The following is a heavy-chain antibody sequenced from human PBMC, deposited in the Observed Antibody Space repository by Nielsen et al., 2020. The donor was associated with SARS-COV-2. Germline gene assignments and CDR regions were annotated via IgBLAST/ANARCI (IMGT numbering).Heavy chain of an antibody. Sequence: ASVKVSCKASGYTLSSYGISWVRQAPGQGLEWMGWISGYNGNTNYAQKFQGRVTMTRDTSISAVYMEVKSLTSDDTALYFCARDPFVQGWYALDYWGQGTLVTVSS. J-gene: IGHJ4*02. CDR3: ARDPFVQGWYALDY. CDR2: ISGYNGNT. D-gene: IGHD3-16*01. CDR1: GYTLSSYG. V-gene: IGHV1-18*04.